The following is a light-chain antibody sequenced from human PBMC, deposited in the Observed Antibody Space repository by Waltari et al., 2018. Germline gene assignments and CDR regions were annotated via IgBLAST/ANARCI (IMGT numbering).Light chain of an antibody. CDR2: WAS. J-gene: IGKJ1*01. CDR3: QQYYRSRT. Sequence: DIVMTQSPDSLAVSLGERATINCKSSQSILYSSNDKNYLAWYQQKPGKPPKLLIYWASTREAGVPDRFSGSGSGTEFTLTSSSLQAEDVAVYYCQQYYRSRTFGQGTKVEIK. CDR1: QSILYSSNDKNY. V-gene: IGKV4-1*01.